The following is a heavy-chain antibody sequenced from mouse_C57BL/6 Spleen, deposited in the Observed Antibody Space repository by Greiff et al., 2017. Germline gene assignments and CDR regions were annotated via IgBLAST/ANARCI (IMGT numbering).Heavy chain of an antibody. D-gene: IGHD2-3*01. CDR1: GYTFTDYN. CDR3: ARSGFDGYYGAWFAD. Sequence: VQLQQSGPELVKPGASVKIPCKASGYTFTDYNMDWVKQSHGKSLEWIGDINPNNGGTIYNQKFKGKATLTVDKSSSTAYMELRSLTSEDTAVYYCARSGFDGYYGAWFADWGQGTLVTVSA. CDR2: INPNNGGT. V-gene: IGHV1-18*01. J-gene: IGHJ3*01.